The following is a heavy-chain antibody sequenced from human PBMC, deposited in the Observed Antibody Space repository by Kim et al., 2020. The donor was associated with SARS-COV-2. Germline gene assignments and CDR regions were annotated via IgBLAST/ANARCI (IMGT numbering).Heavy chain of an antibody. D-gene: IGHD6-19*01. CDR2: IYHSGST. J-gene: IGHJ4*02. CDR1: GVSISSSSW. Sequence: SETLSLTCAVSGVSISSSSWWSWVRQPPGKGLEWIGEIYHSGSTNYKPSLKSRLTISVDKSKNQFSLKLTSVTAADTAVYFCARFIWGAVAGTDYWGQGTLVTVSS. CDR3: ARFIWGAVAGTDY. V-gene: IGHV4-4*02.